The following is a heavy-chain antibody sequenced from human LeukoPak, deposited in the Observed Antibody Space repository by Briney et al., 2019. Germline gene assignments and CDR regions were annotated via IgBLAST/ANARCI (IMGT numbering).Heavy chain of an antibody. Sequence: GGSLRLSCAASGFTFSNARMSWVRQVPGKGLEWVGQIVSKIDGGTTDYAAPVKGRFTISRDDSKSTLYLQMNSLKIEDTAVYYCTTDEDWNYARKDVWGQGATVIVSS. V-gene: IGHV3-15*04. D-gene: IGHD1-7*01. J-gene: IGHJ6*02. CDR3: TTDEDWNYARKDV. CDR2: IVSKIDGGTT. CDR1: GFTFSNAR.